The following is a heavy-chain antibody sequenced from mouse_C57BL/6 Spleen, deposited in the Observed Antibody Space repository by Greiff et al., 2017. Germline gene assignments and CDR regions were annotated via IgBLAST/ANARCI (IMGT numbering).Heavy chain of an antibody. CDR2: IYPRDGRT. Sequence: QVQLQQSDAELVKPGASVKISCKVSGYTFTDHTINWMKQRPEQGLECIGYIYPRDGRTKDNEKFKGKATLTADKSSSTAYMQLNSLTSVDSEVSFCASPYGNLYYFDYWGQGTTLTVSS. D-gene: IGHD2-1*01. J-gene: IGHJ2*01. CDR3: ASPYGNLYYFDY. CDR1: GYTFTDHT. V-gene: IGHV1-78*01.